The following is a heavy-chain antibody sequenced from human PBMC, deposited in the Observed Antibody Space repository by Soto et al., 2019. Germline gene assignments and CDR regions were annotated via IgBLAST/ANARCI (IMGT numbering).Heavy chain of an antibody. CDR3: ARERNMYSIDV. CDR2: MNPNSGNT. CDR1: GYTFTSYD. Sequence: QVQLVQSGAEVKKPGASVKVSCKASGYTFTSYDINWVRQATGQGLEWMGWMNPNSGNTVYAQKFQDRVTMTRNTSIITAYMDLSSLISEDTAVYYCARERNMYSIDVCGQGTTVTVSS. D-gene: IGHD1-1*01. J-gene: IGHJ6*02. V-gene: IGHV1-8*01.